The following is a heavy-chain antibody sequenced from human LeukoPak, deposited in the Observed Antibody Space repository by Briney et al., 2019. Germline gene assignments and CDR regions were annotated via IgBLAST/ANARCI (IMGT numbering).Heavy chain of an antibody. Sequence: GGSLRLSCAASGFTFSYYYMSGVRQAPGKGLEWVGFIRSKAYGGTTEYAASVKGRFTISRDDSKSIAYLQMNSLKTEDTAVYYCTRGQYCSSTSCYAFDYWGQGTLVTVSS. CDR2: IRSKAYGGTT. D-gene: IGHD2-2*01. CDR1: GFTFSYYY. CDR3: TRGQYCSSTSCYAFDY. V-gene: IGHV3-22*01. J-gene: IGHJ4*02.